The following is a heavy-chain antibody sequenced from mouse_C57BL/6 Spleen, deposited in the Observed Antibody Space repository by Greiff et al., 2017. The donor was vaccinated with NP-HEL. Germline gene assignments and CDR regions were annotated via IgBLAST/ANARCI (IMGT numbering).Heavy chain of an antibody. CDR2: IDPEDGET. J-gene: IGHJ4*01. Sequence: VQLPQSGAELVKPGASVTLSCTASGFNIQDYYMHWVKQRTEQGLEWIGRIDPEDGETKYAPKFPGKATITADTSSNTAYLQLSSLTSEDTAVYYCARPYYGSSYGVYYAMDYWGQGTSVTVSS. D-gene: IGHD1-1*01. CDR1: GFNIQDYY. V-gene: IGHV14-2*01. CDR3: ARPYYGSSYGVYYAMDY.